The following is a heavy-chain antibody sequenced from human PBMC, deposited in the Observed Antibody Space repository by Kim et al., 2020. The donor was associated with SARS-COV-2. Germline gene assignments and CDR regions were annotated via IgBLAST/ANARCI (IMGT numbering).Heavy chain of an antibody. Sequence: VWVSRINCDGNSTSYADSVNGRFTISRDNAKNTLYLQMNSLLAEDPSVYYCAITGGYSHVWYYYGMDV. V-gene: IGHV3-74*01. CDR3: AITGGYSHVWYYYGMDV. CDR2: INCDGNST. D-gene: IGHD2-8*02. J-gene: IGHJ6*01.